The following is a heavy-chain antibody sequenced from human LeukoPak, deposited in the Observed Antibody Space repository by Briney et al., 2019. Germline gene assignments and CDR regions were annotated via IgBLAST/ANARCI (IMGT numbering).Heavy chain of an antibody. D-gene: IGHD6-19*01. CDR2: IYYRGST. CDR1: GGSVTSDY. CDR3: ARDDYSSGWSESGKFPYYQYNGMDV. V-gene: IGHV4-59*02. Sequence: PSETLSLTCSVSGGSVTSDYWSWVRQSPGKGLEWIGYIYYRGSTNYNPSLKSRATISVDTSKNQISLKLRSVTAADTAVYYCARDDYSSGWSESGKFPYYQYNGMDVWGQGTMVTVSS. J-gene: IGHJ6*02.